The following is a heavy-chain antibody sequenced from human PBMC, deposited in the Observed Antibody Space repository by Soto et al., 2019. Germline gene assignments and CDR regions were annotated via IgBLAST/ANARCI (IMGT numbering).Heavy chain of an antibody. Sequence: QVQLQESGPGLVKPSETLSFTCTVSGDSINSYYWSWIRQPPGKGLEWIAYFYKSGTTNYNPSRKSRVTISVDTSKNQFSLKLSSVTAADTAVYYCARTYDNSGPNSGGYAFDIWGQGTMLTVSS. CDR3: ARTYDNSGPNSGGYAFDI. J-gene: IGHJ3*02. CDR1: GDSINSYY. D-gene: IGHD3-22*01. V-gene: IGHV4-59*01. CDR2: FYKSGTT.